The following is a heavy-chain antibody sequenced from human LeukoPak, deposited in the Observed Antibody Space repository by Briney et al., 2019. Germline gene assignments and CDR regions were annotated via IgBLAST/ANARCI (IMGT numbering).Heavy chain of an antibody. CDR2: IYHSGSA. Sequence: PSETLSLTCSVSRYSISSGYYWAWIRQPPGKGLEWIGSIYHSGSAYYNASLKSRVTISVDTSKNQFSLELPSVTAADTAVYYCARLPLLPYSSGYYDYWGQGTLVTVSS. CDR3: ARLPLLPYSSGYYDY. V-gene: IGHV4-38-2*02. D-gene: IGHD6-19*01. J-gene: IGHJ4*02. CDR1: RYSISSGYY.